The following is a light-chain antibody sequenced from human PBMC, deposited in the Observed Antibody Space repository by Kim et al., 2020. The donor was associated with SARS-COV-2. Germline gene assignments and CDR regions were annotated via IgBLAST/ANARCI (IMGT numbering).Light chain of an antibody. V-gene: IGKV1-5*03. J-gene: IGKJ2*01. CDR1: QSISTW. CDR2: KAS. CDR3: QQYNSYSRYT. Sequence: DIQMTQSPSTLSASVGDRVTITCRASQSISTWVAWYQQKPGKAPKFLIYKASSLETGVPSRFSGSGSGTEFTLTISTLQPDDSATYYCQQYNSYSRYTFGQGTKVDIK.